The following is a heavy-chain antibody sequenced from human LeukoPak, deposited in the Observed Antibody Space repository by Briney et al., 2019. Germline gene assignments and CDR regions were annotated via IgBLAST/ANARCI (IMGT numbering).Heavy chain of an antibody. D-gene: IGHD6-13*01. V-gene: IGHV3-74*01. CDR2: INSDGSST. J-gene: IGHJ6*02. Sequence: GGSLRLSCAASGFIFSSYWMHWDRQAPGKGLVWVSRINSDGSSTSYADSVKGRFTISRDNAKNTLYLQMNSLRAEDTAVYYCARGIAAAGYYYYGMDVWGQGTTVTVCS. CDR1: GFIFSSYW. CDR3: ARGIAAAGYYYYGMDV.